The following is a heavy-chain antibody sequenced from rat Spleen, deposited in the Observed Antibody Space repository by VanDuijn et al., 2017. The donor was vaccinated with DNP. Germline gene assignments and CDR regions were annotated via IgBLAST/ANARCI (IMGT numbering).Heavy chain of an antibody. V-gene: IGHV5-7*01. J-gene: IGHJ3*01. Sequence: EVQLVESGGGLVQPGKSLKLSCAASGFPFSDYYMAWVRQAPEKGLEWVATISTSGSRSYYPDSVKGRFTISRDNAKSSLYLQMNSLKSEDTATYYCARRDYPVPAYWGQGTLVTVSS. CDR3: ARRDYPVPAY. D-gene: IGHD1-4*01. CDR2: ISTSGSRS. CDR1: GFPFSDYY.